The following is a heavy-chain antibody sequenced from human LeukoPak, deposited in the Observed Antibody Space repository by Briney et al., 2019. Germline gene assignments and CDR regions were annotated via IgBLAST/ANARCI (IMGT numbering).Heavy chain of an antibody. D-gene: IGHD6-13*01. Sequence: GGSLRLSCAASGFTFSSYSMNWVRRAPGKGLEWVSTITDSGINTYYADSVKGRFTISRDNSKNTLDLQMNSLRAEDTAVYYCAKVVGIAAAGTVPYFAYWGQGTLVTVSS. CDR1: GFTFSSYS. V-gene: IGHV3-23*01. CDR2: ITDSGINT. J-gene: IGHJ4*02. CDR3: AKVVGIAAAGTVPYFAY.